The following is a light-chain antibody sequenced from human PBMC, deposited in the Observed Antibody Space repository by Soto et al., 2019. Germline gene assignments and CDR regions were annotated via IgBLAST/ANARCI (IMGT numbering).Light chain of an antibody. CDR2: EVT. V-gene: IGLV2-8*01. J-gene: IGLJ2*01. CDR1: SSDVGGYNY. Sequence: QSALTQPPSASGSPGQSVTISCTGTSSDVGGYNYVSWYQQHPGKAPKLMIYEVTKRPSGVPDRFSGSKSGNTASLTVSGLHSEDEADYYCSSYGGNNNVVFGGGTKLTVL. CDR3: SSYGGNNNVV.